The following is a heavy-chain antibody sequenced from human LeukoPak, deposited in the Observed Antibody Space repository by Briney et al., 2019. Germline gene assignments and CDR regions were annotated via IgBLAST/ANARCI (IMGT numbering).Heavy chain of an antibody. D-gene: IGHD3-22*01. Sequence: GASVKVSCKASGYTFTGYYMHWVRQAPGQGLEWMGIINPSGGSTSYAQKFQGRVTMTRDTSTSTVYMELSSLRSEDTAVYYCARAWYYDSSGSLGCSDYWGQGTLVTVSS. CDR1: GYTFTGYY. CDR2: INPSGGST. J-gene: IGHJ4*02. V-gene: IGHV1-46*01. CDR3: ARAWYYDSSGSLGCSDY.